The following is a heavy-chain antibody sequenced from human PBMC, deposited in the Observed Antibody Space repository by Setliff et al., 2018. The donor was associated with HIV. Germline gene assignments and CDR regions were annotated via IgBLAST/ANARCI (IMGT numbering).Heavy chain of an antibody. D-gene: IGHD2-2*01. CDR3: ARGFDYAQRPPLYYFDY. V-gene: IGHV4-31*11. CDR2: ISHTGST. Sequence: SETLSLTCAVSNGSISSGVSYWSWIRQLPGKGLEWIGHISHTGSTYYNPSLKSRLTISIDTSKNQFPLKLSSVTAADTAVYYCARGFDYAQRPPLYYFDYWGQGTLVTVSS. J-gene: IGHJ4*02. CDR1: NGSISSGVSY.